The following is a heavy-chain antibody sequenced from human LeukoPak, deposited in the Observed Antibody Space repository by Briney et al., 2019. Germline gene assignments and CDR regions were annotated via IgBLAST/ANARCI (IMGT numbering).Heavy chain of an antibody. J-gene: IGHJ4*02. CDR1: GFTFSSYG. CDR3: ARERYFDY. Sequence: PGRSLRLSCAASGFTFSSYGMHWVRQAPGKGLELVALIWYDGSNKYYADSLKGRLTISRDNSKNTLYLQMNSLRAEDTAVYYCARERYFDYWGQGTLVTVSS. CDR2: IWYDGSNK. V-gene: IGHV3-33*08.